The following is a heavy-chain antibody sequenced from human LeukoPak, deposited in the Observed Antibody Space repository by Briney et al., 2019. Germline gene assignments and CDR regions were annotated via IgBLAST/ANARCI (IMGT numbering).Heavy chain of an antibody. J-gene: IGHJ4*02. D-gene: IGHD6-19*01. Sequence: SQTLSLTCTVSGGSISSGGYCWSWIRQHPGKGLESIGYIYYSGSTYYNPSLKSRVTISVDTSKNQFSLKLSSVTAADTAVYYCCGSGWFAGPFGYWGQGALVTVSS. V-gene: IGHV4-31*03. CDR1: GGSISSGGYC. CDR3: CGSGWFAGPFGY. CDR2: IYYSGST.